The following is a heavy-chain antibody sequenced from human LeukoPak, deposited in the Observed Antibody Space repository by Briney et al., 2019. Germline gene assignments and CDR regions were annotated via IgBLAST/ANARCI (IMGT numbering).Heavy chain of an antibody. D-gene: IGHD5-12*01. CDR1: GGSFSGYY. J-gene: IGHJ6*03. CDR3: ARDSGGYSGLDRYYYYMDV. V-gene: IGHV4-34*01. CDR2: INHSGST. Sequence: PSETLSLTCAVYGGSFSGYYWTWIRQPPGKGLEWIGEINHSGSTNYNPSLKSRVTMSVDTSRNQLSLRLSSVTAEDTAVYYCARDSGGYSGLDRYYYYMDVWGKGTTVTVSS.